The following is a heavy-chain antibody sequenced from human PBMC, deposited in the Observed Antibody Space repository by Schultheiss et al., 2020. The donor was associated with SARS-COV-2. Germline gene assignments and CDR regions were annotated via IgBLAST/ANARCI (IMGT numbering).Heavy chain of an antibody. CDR1: GFTFSSYA. CDR2: IWYDGSNK. V-gene: IGHV3-30*01. J-gene: IGHJ6*02. D-gene: IGHD4-17*01. CDR3: AREGYGDYDYYYYGMDV. Sequence: GGSLRLSCAASGFTFSSYAMHWVRQAPGKGLEWVAVIWYDGSNKYYADSVKGRFTISRDNSKNTLYLQMNSLRAEDTAVYYCAREGYGDYDYYYYGMDVWGQGTTVTVSS.